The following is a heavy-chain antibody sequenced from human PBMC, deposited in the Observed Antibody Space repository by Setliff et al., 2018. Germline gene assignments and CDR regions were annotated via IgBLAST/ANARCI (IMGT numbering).Heavy chain of an antibody. J-gene: IGHJ4*02. CDR2: IKQDGTGM. CDR3: AGGSGWLITN. Sequence: GGSLRLSCAASGFTFTNYWMNWVRQAPGKGLEWVANIKQDGTGMYYLDSVKGRFTISRDNEKNSLFLLMNSLRAEDTAVYYCAGGSGWLITNWGQGTLVTVSS. V-gene: IGHV3-7*03. CDR1: GFTFTNYW. D-gene: IGHD5-12*01.